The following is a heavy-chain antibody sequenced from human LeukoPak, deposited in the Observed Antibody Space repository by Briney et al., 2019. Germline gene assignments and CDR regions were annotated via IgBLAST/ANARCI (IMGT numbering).Heavy chain of an antibody. D-gene: IGHD3-3*01. CDR2: IKRNIDGGTT. J-gene: IGHJ4*02. Sequence: GGSLRLSCAASGFTFSNSWMLWVRQAPGKGLEWVGRIKRNIDGGTTDYAAPVKGRFTISRDDSESTLYLQMNSLKTEDTAVYYCTTDLPRSASCCHDHWGQGTQVTVSS. V-gene: IGHV3-15*01. CDR1: GFTFSNSW. CDR3: TTDLPRSASCCHDH.